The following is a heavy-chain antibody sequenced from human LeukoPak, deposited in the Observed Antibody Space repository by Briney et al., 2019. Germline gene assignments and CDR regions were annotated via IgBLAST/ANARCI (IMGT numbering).Heavy chain of an antibody. J-gene: IGHJ4*02. V-gene: IGHV3-7*01. D-gene: IGHD3-3*01. Sequence: PGGSLRLSCAASGFTFSSYGMHWVRQAPGKGLEWVANIKQDGSEKYYVDSVKGRFTISRDNAKNSLYLQMNSLRAEDTAVCYCAREGGYYDFWSGYYGDYWGQGTLVTVSS. CDR1: GFTFSSYG. CDR3: AREGGYYDFWSGYYGDY. CDR2: IKQDGSEK.